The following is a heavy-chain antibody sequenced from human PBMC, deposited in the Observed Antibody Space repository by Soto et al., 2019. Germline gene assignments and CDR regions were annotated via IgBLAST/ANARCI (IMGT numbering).Heavy chain of an antibody. V-gene: IGHV4-39*01. CDR2: IYYSGST. Sequence: QLQLQESGPGLVKPSETLSLTCTVSGGSISSSSYYWGWIRQPPGKGLEWIGSIYYSGSTYYNPSLKSRVTISVDTSKNQFSLKLSSVTAADTAVYYCARPKGKYSSGWYWYFDLWGRGTLVTVSS. CDR3: ARPKGKYSSGWYWYFDL. CDR1: GGSISSSSYY. J-gene: IGHJ2*01. D-gene: IGHD6-19*01.